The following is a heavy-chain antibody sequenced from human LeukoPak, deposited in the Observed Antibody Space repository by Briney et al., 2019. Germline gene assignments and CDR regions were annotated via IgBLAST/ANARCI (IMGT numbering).Heavy chain of an antibody. Sequence: GGALRLSCAASGFTLSDDWMNWVRQPPGKGLLWVSHINVDGSDTDYADTVKGRFTISRDNARTTLYLQKDSPRVENTAVYYCIRDGTGYPPFDLWGQANLVTVSS. D-gene: IGHD5-18*01. CDR3: IRDGTGYPPFDL. CDR1: GFTLSDDW. J-gene: IGHJ5*02. V-gene: IGHV3-74*01. CDR2: INVDGSDT.